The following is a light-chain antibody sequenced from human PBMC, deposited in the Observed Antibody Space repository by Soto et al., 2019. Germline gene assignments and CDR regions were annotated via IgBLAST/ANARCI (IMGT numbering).Light chain of an antibody. CDR3: QQYDTLPQA. CDR2: GAS. CDR1: QDINNY. Sequence: DIQMTQSPSSLSASVGDRVTITCQASQDINNYLNWYQHKPGKAPKLLIHGASNLQTGVPSRFSGRGSGTDFLFTISSLQPEDIATYYCQQYDTLPQAFGGGTKVEIK. V-gene: IGKV1-33*01. J-gene: IGKJ4*01.